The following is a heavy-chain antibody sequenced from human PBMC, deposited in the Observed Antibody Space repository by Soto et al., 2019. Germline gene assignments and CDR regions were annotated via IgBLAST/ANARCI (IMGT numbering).Heavy chain of an antibody. Sequence: QVQLVESGGGVVQPGRSLRLSCVASGFTFSTTGMHWVRQVPGKGLEWVAMISHDGGATYYADSVKGRFTISRDTSKSTLYLQMNSLRPEDTAVYHCAKDLYGAGWYNYFDPWWQGTLVTVSS. CDR3: AKDLYGAGWYNYFDP. V-gene: IGHV3-30*18. CDR1: GFTFSTTG. D-gene: IGHD6-19*01. J-gene: IGHJ5*02. CDR2: ISHDGGAT.